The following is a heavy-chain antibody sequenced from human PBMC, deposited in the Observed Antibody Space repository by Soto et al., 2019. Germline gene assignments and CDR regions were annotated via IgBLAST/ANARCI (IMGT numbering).Heavy chain of an antibody. CDR2: ITYDGSNQ. D-gene: IGHD1-26*01. CDR1: GFIFSSYT. J-gene: IGHJ4*02. CDR3: AGAPSGSYPELDY. V-gene: IGHV3-30-3*01. Sequence: PGGSLRLSCAASGFIFSSYTMHWVRQAPGRGLEWVGVITYDGSNQYYADSVKGRFTISRDNSRNMLFLQMKSLRPDDTAVCYWAGAPSGSYPELDYWGQGTLVTVSS.